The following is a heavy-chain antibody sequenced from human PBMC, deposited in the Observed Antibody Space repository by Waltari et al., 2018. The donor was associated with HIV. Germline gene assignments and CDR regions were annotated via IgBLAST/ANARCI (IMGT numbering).Heavy chain of an antibody. J-gene: IGHJ6*02. CDR3: AKDPMDIVATINYYGMDV. CDR2: IRGSGGST. V-gene: IGHV3-23*01. Sequence: EVQLSESGGGLVQPGGSLRLSCAASGFTFSSYAMRWVRQAPGKEREWVSAIRGSGGSTYYADSVQGRFIISRDNSKNTLYLQMNSLRAEDTAVYYCAKDPMDIVATINYYGMDVWGQGTTVTVSS. CDR1: GFTFSSYA. D-gene: IGHD5-12*01.